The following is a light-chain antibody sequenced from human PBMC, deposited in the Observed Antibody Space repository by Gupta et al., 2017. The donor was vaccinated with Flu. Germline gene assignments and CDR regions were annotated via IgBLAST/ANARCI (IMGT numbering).Light chain of an antibody. J-gene: IGKJ4*01. V-gene: IGKV3-20*01. CDR3: HQDRSSAP. CDR2: DGS. CDR1: QSVANNY. Sequence: PGRVSLSPGHRATLSCSASQSVANNYFVWYQQKPGQAPRLVIYDGSSGDMDPPNRFSGSGSATDFTLIINRREHEDFAVYYGHQDRSSAPFGWGTQVDI.